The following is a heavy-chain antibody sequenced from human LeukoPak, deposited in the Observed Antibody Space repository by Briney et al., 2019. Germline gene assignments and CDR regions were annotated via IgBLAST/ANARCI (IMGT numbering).Heavy chain of an antibody. J-gene: IGHJ4*02. V-gene: IGHV3-30*18. D-gene: IGHD2-15*01. CDR3: AKDLCSGGSCYYPDY. CDR1: GFTFSSYG. Sequence: GRSLTLSCAASGFTFSSYGMHWVRQAPGKGLEWVAVISYDGSNKYYADSVKGRFTISRDNSKNTLYLQMNSLRAEDTAVYYCAKDLCSGGSCYYPDYWGQGTLVTVSS. CDR2: ISYDGSNK.